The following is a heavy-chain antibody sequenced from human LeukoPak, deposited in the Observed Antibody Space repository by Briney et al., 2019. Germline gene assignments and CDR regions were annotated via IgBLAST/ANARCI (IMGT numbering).Heavy chain of an antibody. J-gene: IGHJ4*02. CDR3: ARHAEGELLDY. Sequence: EWIGIIYYSGRTYYTPSLKSRVTISVHTSKNQFSLKLSSVTAADTAVYYCARHAEGELLDYWGQGTLVTVSS. CDR2: IYYSGRT. V-gene: IGHV4-39*01. D-gene: IGHD1-26*01.